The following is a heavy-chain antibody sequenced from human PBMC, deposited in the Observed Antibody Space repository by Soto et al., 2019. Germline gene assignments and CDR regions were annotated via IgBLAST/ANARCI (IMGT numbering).Heavy chain of an antibody. V-gene: IGHV3-48*02. J-gene: IGHJ6*02. CDR3: AREKRSTIFGVVIIDYYYGMDV. CDR2: ISSSSSTI. Sequence: YISSSSSTIYYADSVKGRFTISRDNAKNSLYLQMNSLRDEDTAVYYCAREKRSTIFGVVIIDYYYGMDVWGQGTTVTVSS. D-gene: IGHD3-3*01.